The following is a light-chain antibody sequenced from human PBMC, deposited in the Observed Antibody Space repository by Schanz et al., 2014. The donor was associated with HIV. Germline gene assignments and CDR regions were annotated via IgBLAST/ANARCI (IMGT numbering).Light chain of an antibody. J-gene: IGKJ5*01. Sequence: IQLTQSPSSLSASVGDRVTITCRASLDISSYLAWYQQKPGKAPNLLIFATSTLQSGVPSRFSGSGSGTDFTLTISSLQPEDFATYYCQQYNSYPRTFGQGTRLEIK. V-gene: IGKV1-9*01. CDR2: ATS. CDR1: LDISSY. CDR3: QQYNSYPRT.